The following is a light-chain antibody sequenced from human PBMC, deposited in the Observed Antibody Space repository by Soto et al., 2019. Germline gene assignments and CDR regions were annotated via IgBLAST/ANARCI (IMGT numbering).Light chain of an antibody. V-gene: IGKV1-39*01. CDR3: MQKYFYPLT. CDR1: QSISSY. J-gene: IGKJ3*01. Sequence: DLQITQSPSSLSADVPATAAITFRSSQSISSYLNWYQQKPGKAPKLLIYAASSLQSGVPSRFSGSGSGTDFTLTISSLQTEDFATYSCMQKYFYPLTFGPGTKVDIK. CDR2: AAS.